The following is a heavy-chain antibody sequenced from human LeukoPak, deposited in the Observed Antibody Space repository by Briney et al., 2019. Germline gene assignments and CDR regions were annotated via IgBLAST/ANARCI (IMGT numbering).Heavy chain of an antibody. CDR2: IWLDGTNK. CDR3: ARQTTVATDC. Sequence: GSLRLSCAASGFTFSNYGMHWVRQAPGKGLEWVALIWLDGTNKYYADSVKGRFTISRDNSNNTLYLQMNSLRVEDTAVYYCARQTTVATDCWGQGTLVTVSS. J-gene: IGHJ4*02. CDR1: GFTFSNYG. V-gene: IGHV3-33*01. D-gene: IGHD4-23*01.